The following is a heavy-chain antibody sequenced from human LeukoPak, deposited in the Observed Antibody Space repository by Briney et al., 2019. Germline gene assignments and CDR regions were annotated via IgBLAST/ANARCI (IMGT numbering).Heavy chain of an antibody. CDR2: IRYDGSNK. CDR1: GFTFSSYG. D-gene: IGHD3-22*01. Sequence: GGSLRLSCAASGFTFSSYGMHWVRQAPGKGLEWVAFIRYDGSNKYYADSVKGRFTISRDNSKNTLYLQMNSLRAEDTAVYYCAKDLLGYYYDSSGYFPFDYWGQGTLVTVSS. CDR3: AKDLLGYYYDSSGYFPFDY. V-gene: IGHV3-30*02. J-gene: IGHJ4*02.